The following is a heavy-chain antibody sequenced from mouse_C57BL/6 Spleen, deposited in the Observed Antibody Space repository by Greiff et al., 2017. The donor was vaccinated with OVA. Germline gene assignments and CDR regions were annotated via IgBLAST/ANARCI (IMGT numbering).Heavy chain of an antibody. CDR3: ARPAGCYYAMDY. D-gene: IGHD6-1*01. Sequence: QVQLQQSGAELVKPGASVKLSCKASGYTFTEYTIHWVKQRSGQGLEWIGRFYPGSGSIKYNEKFKDKATLTADKSSSTVYMELSRLTSEASAVYFCARPAGCYYAMDYWGQGTSVTVSS. CDR2: FYPGSGSI. J-gene: IGHJ4*01. CDR1: GYTFTEYT. V-gene: IGHV1-62-2*01.